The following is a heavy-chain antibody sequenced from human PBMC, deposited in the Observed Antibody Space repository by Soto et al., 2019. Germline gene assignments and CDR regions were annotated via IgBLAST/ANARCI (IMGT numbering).Heavy chain of an antibody. D-gene: IGHD3-9*01. V-gene: IGHV3-66*01. CDR2: IYSGGST. CDR1: GLTVSSNY. Sequence: GGSMRLSCAASGLTVSSNYMSWVRQAPGKGLEWVSVIYSGGSTYYADSVKGRFTISRDNSKNTLYLQMNSLRAEDTAVYYCARVTVLRYFDWLVPVPNEFDYWGQGTLVTVSS. CDR3: ARVTVLRYFDWLVPVPNEFDY. J-gene: IGHJ4*02.